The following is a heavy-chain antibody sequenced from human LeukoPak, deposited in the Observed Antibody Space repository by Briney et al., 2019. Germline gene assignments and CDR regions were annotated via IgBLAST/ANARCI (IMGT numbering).Heavy chain of an antibody. Sequence: GGSLRLSCAASGFTFSDYYMSWIRQAPGKGLEWVSYISSSGSTIYYADSVKGRFTISRDNAKNSLYLQKNSLRAEDTAVYYCARADVDTADDYWGQGTLVTVSS. CDR2: ISSSGSTI. V-gene: IGHV3-11*01. CDR3: ARADVDTADDY. D-gene: IGHD5-18*01. CDR1: GFTFSDYY. J-gene: IGHJ4*02.